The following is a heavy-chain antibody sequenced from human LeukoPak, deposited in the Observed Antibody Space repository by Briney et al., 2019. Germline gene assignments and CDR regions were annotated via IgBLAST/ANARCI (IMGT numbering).Heavy chain of an antibody. Sequence: GGSLRLSCAASGFTFSSNYMSWVRQAPGKGLEWVSVIYSGGSTYYADSVKGRFTISRDNSKNTLYLQMNSLRAEDTAVYYCARSSNYVGYNWFDPWGQGTLVTVSS. CDR1: GFTFSSNY. J-gene: IGHJ5*02. D-gene: IGHD3-16*01. V-gene: IGHV3-66*02. CDR3: ARSSNYVGYNWFDP. CDR2: IYSGGST.